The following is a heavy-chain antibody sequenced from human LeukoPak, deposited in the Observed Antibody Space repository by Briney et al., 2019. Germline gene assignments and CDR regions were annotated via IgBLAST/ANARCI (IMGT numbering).Heavy chain of an antibody. J-gene: IGHJ3*02. CDR1: GDSVSSSSYY. Sequence: SETLSLTCTVSGDSVSSSSYYWGWIRQPPGKGLEWIGSIYYSGTTSYNPSLKSRVTISVDTSKNQFSLQLNSVTPEDTAVYYCARLITGSLNTFYAFDIWGQGTMVTVSS. CDR2: IYYSGTT. D-gene: IGHD1-20*01. CDR3: ARLITGSLNTFYAFDI. V-gene: IGHV4-39*01.